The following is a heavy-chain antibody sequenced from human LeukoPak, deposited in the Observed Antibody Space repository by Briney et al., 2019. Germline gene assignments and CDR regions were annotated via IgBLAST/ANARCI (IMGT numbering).Heavy chain of an antibody. CDR3: ASTYSGVSWYYFDY. D-gene: IGHD1-26*01. V-gene: IGHV4-30-4*08. Sequence: SETLSLTCTVFGGSISSGDYYWSWIRQSPGKGLEWIGYIYYSGSTYYNPSLKSRFTISLDTSKNQFSLKLSSVTAADTAVYYCASTYSGVSWYYFDYWGQGTQVTVSS. J-gene: IGHJ4*02. CDR1: GGSISSGDYY. CDR2: IYYSGST.